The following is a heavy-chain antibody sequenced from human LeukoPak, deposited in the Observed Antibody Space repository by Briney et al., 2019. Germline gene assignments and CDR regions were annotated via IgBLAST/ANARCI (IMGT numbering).Heavy chain of an antibody. Sequence: GGSLRLSCAASEFTFSSYEMNWVRQAPGKGLEWISYISSSGRTKYYADSVKGRFTISRGNAKNSLYLQMNSLRGEDTAVYYCARESGATMVRGAYDYWGQGSLVTVSS. CDR3: ARESGATMVRGAYDY. D-gene: IGHD3-10*01. CDR1: EFTFSSYE. CDR2: ISSSGRTK. V-gene: IGHV3-48*03. J-gene: IGHJ4*02.